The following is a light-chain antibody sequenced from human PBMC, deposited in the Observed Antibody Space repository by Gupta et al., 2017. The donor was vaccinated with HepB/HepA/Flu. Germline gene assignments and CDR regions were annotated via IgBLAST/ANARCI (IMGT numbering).Light chain of an antibody. V-gene: IGKV3D-15*01. CDR1: QNVGRN. CDR3: QQYTKWPIS. J-gene: IGKJ4*01. Sequence: TVMTQSPVTLSASPAERVTLSCSASQNVGRNLAWYQQKPGRAPRLHIFGASTRAADVPATFSGSGSGTDFTLTIDGLQSEDFVVYFCQQYTKWPISFGGGTTVDIK. CDR2: GAS.